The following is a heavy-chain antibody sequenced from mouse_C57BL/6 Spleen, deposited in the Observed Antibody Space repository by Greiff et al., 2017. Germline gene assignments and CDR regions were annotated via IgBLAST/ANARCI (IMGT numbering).Heavy chain of an antibody. CDR1: GFTFSDYG. CDR3: ARRDSNYVRGAMDY. V-gene: IGHV5-17*01. D-gene: IGHD2-5*01. J-gene: IGHJ4*01. CDR2: ISSGSSSI. Sequence: DVHLVESGGGLVKPGGSLKLSCAASGFTFSDYGMHWVRQAPEKGLEWVAYISSGSSSIYYADTVKGRFTIYRDNAKNTLFLQMTSLRAEETAMYYSARRDSNYVRGAMDYWGQGTSVTVSS.